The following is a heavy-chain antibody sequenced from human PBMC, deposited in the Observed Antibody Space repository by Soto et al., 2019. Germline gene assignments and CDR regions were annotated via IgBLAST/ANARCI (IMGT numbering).Heavy chain of an antibody. V-gene: IGHV3-74*01. Sequence: EVQLVESGGGLVQPGGSVRLSCAASGFTFSRYWMHWVRQAPGKGLMWVSRIHNDGSTTRYADSVKGRFTISRDNAKNTLYMQMSSLRVGDTAVNYCARDNWNSYWGQGTLVTVSS. J-gene: IGHJ4*01. CDR1: GFTFSRYW. CDR2: IHNDGSTT. CDR3: ARDNWNSY. D-gene: IGHD1-7*01.